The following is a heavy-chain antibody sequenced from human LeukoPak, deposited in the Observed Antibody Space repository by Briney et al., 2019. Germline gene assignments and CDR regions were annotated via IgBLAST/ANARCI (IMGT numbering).Heavy chain of an antibody. J-gene: IGHJ4*02. V-gene: IGHV1-69*04. CDR3: ARELTVAGTGFDY. Sequence: SVKVSCKASGGTYSSYAISWVRQAPGQGLEWMGRIIPILGIANYAQKFQGRVTITADKSTSTAYMELSSLRSEDTAVYYCARELTVAGTGFDYWGQGTLVTVSS. D-gene: IGHD6-19*01. CDR2: IIPILGIA. CDR1: GGTYSSYA.